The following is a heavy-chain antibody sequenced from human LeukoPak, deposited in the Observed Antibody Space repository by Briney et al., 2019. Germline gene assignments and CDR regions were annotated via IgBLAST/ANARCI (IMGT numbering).Heavy chain of an antibody. Sequence: PSETLSLPCTVSGGSISSYYWSWIRQPAGKGLEWIGRIYTSGSTNYNPSLKSRVTMSVDTSKNQFTLKLSSVTAADTAVYYCARETGSGSYSYYYYYMDVWGKGTTVTVSS. CDR2: IYTSGST. D-gene: IGHD1-26*01. CDR3: ARETGSGSYSYYYYYMDV. CDR1: GGSISSYY. V-gene: IGHV4-4*07. J-gene: IGHJ6*03.